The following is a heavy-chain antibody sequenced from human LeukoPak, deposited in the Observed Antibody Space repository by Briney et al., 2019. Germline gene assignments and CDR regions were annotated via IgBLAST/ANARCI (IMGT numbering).Heavy chain of an antibody. Sequence: GGSLRLSCAASGFTFSSYAMSWVRQAPGKGLEWVSYISSSSSTIYHADSVKGRFTISRDIAKNLLYLQMNSLRDEDTAVYYCARDALGYWYFDLWGRGTLVTVSS. CDR1: GFTFSSYA. J-gene: IGHJ2*01. CDR2: ISSSSSTI. D-gene: IGHD7-27*01. V-gene: IGHV3-48*02. CDR3: ARDALGYWYFDL.